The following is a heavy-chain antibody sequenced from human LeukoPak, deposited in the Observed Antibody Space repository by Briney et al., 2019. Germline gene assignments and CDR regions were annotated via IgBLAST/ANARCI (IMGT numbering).Heavy chain of an antibody. J-gene: IGHJ6*03. CDR2: IRSKANSYAT. D-gene: IGHD2-2*01. V-gene: IGHV3-73*01. CDR1: GFPFSGSA. CDR3: TSLPAAMPYYYYYLDV. Sequence: GGSLILSCAASGFPFSGSAMHGVRQACGKGLEWVGRIRSKANSYATAYPASVKSRFTISRDDSKNTAYLQMNSLKTEDTAVYYCTSLPAAMPYYYYYLDVWGKGTTVTVSS.